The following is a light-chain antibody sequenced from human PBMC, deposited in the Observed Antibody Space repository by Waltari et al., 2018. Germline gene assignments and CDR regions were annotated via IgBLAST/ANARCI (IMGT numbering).Light chain of an antibody. V-gene: IGKV3-15*01. Sequence: ETLMTQSPASLSVSPGETVTLSCRASQTISSSLAWYQQRPGQAPRLLIYGASTRATGIPVRFSGSGSGTEFTLTISSLQSEDFAVYYCQQYDNWPPWTFGQGTRVEVK. J-gene: IGKJ1*01. CDR3: QQYDNWPPWT. CDR1: QTISSS. CDR2: GAS.